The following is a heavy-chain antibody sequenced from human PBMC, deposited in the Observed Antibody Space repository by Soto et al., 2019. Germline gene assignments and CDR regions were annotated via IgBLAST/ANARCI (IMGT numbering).Heavy chain of an antibody. CDR3: ARDYYYDSSRKRPLDY. Sequence: GGSLRLSCAASGFTFNRYSMNWVRQAPVKGLEWVSSITSSSGDKYYADSVKGRFAISRDNAKNSLYLQMNRLSAEDTAVYYRARDYYYDSSRKRPLDYRGQGTLVTVS. V-gene: IGHV3-21*01. CDR1: GFTFNRYS. D-gene: IGHD3-22*01. J-gene: IGHJ4*02. CDR2: ITSSSGDK.